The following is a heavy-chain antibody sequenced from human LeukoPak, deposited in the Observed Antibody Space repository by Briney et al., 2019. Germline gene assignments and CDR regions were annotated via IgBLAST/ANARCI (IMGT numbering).Heavy chain of an antibody. V-gene: IGHV4-59*01. J-gene: IGHJ5*02. D-gene: IGHD3-3*01. Sequence: PSETLSLTCTVSGVSISSYYWSWIRQPPGKGLEWIGYIYYSGSTNYNPSLKSRVTISVDTSKNQFSLKLSSVTAADTAVYYCARSYDFWSGNWFDPWGQGTLVTVSS. CDR1: GVSISSYY. CDR2: IYYSGST. CDR3: ARSYDFWSGNWFDP.